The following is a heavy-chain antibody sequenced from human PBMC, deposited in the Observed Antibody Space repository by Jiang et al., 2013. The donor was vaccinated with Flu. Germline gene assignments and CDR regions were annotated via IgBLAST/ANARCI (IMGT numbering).Heavy chain of an antibody. CDR1: GASISSYY. CDR2: ISNTGDT. CDR3: AREGPWVGATSYFDY. J-gene: IGHJ4*01. V-gene: IGHV4-59*01. D-gene: IGHD1-26*01. Sequence: SGPGLVKPSETLSLICTVSGASISSYYWSWIRQPPGKGLEWLGYISNTGDTTYNPSLKSRITISVDPSKNQVSLNLRSVTTADTAVYFCAREGPWVGATSYFDYWGHGTLVTVSS.